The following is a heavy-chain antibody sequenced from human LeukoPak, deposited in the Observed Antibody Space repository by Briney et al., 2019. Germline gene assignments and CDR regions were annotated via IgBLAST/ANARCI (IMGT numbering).Heavy chain of an antibody. CDR2: IDTAGDT. V-gene: IGHV3-13*01. Sequence: PGGSLRLSCAASGFTFSSYDMHWVRQATGKGLEWVSAIDTAGDTYYAGSVKGRFTISRENAKNSMYLQMNSLRAEDTAVYYRAKDGLRYSPSPTYFQHWGQDTLVTVSS. CDR3: AKDGLRYSPSPTYFQH. CDR1: GFTFSSYD. J-gene: IGHJ1*01. D-gene: IGHD1-26*01.